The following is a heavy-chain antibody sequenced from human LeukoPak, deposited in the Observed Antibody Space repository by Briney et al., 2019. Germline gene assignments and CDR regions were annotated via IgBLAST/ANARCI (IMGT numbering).Heavy chain of an antibody. V-gene: IGHV3-23*01. CDR2: ISGSGGST. J-gene: IGHJ4*02. Sequence: GGSLRLSCAASGFTFSRYALSWVRQAPGKGLEWVSAISGSGGSTYYADSVKGRFTISRDNAKNSLYLQMNSLRAEDTAVYYCARHPQQWLVQGGIDYWGQGTLVTVSS. D-gene: IGHD6-19*01. CDR3: ARHPQQWLVQGGIDY. CDR1: GFTFSRYA.